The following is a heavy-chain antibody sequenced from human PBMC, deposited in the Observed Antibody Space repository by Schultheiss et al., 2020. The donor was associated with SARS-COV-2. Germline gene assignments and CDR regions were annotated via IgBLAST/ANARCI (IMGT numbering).Heavy chain of an antibody. CDR3: ATCLKWGSWDNYFDY. CDR1: GFSFSPYS. D-gene: IGHD1-26*01. CDR2: ISSGFSPI. V-gene: IGHV3-48*04. Sequence: GESLKISCAASGFSFSPYSMNWVRQAPGKGLEWISFISSGFSPIRYADSVRGRFTISRDNAKNSLYLQMNTLRAEDTAVYYCATCLKWGSWDNYFDYWGQGTLVTVSS. J-gene: IGHJ4*02.